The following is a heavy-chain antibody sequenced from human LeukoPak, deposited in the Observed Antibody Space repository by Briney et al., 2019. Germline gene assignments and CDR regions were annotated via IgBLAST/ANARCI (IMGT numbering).Heavy chain of an antibody. J-gene: IGHJ1*01. V-gene: IGHV4-61*02. CDR3: ARSSRGGYCSSTSCSPTVVTVAEYFQH. Sequence: SETLSLTCTVSGGSISSGSYYWSWIRQPAGKGLEWIGRIYTSGSTNYNPSLKSRVTISVDRSKNQFSLKLSSVTAADTAVYYCARSSRGGYCSSTSCSPTVVTVAEYFQHWGQGTLVTVSS. CDR2: IYTSGST. CDR1: GGSISSGSYY. D-gene: IGHD2-2*01.